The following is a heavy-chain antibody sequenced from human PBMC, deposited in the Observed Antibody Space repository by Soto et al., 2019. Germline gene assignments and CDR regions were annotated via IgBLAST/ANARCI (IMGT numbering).Heavy chain of an antibody. CDR3: ARASLGYCSSISCRSNWFDP. J-gene: IGHJ5*02. V-gene: IGHV4-31*03. D-gene: IGHD2-2*01. Sequence: QVQLQESSPGLVKPSQTLSLTCTVSGGSIRSGGYYWTWIRQHPGKGLEWIGYIYYTGSTYHNPSLKSRVTISVDTSKNQFSLKLSSVTAADTAVYYCARASLGYCSSISCRSNWFDPWGQGTLVTVSS. CDR1: GGSIRSGGYY. CDR2: IYYTGST.